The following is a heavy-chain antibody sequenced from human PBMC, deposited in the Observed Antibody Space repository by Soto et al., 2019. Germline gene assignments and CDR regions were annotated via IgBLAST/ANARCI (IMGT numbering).Heavy chain of an antibody. CDR1: GGSISSYY. CDR3: ASSGIVGREVNTWFDP. V-gene: IGHV4-59*01. J-gene: IGHJ5*02. Sequence: PSETLSPTCTVSGGSISSYYWSWIRQPPGKGLEYIGYIYYRGSTNYNPSLKSRLTISIDTSKSQISLKLTSMTTADTAVYYCASSGIVGREVNTWFDPWGQGTLVTVSS. CDR2: IYYRGST. D-gene: IGHD3-22*01.